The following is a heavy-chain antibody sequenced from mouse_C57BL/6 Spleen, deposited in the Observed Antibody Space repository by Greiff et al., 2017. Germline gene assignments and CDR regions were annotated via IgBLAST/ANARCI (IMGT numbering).Heavy chain of an antibody. CDR3: TREGNYYGSSYFDY. CDR2: ISSGGDYI. V-gene: IGHV5-9-1*02. D-gene: IGHD1-1*01. CDR1: GFTFSSYA. J-gene: IGHJ2*01. Sequence: EVKVEESGEGLVKPGGSLKLSCAASGFTFSSYAMSWVRQTPEKRLEWVAYISSGGDYIYYADTVKGRFTISRDNARNTLYLQMSSLKSEDTAMYYCTREGNYYGSSYFDYWGQGTTLTVSS.